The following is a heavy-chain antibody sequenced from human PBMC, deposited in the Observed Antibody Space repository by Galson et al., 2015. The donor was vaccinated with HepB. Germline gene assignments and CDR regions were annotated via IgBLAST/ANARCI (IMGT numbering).Heavy chain of an antibody. CDR1: GFTFSGSV. J-gene: IGHJ4*02. V-gene: IGHV3-73*01. D-gene: IGHD3-22*01. CDR3: SQQPQDYDSYGYYAS. Sequence: SLRLSCAASGFTFSGSVIHWVRQASGKGLEWVGRIRSNANSYATTYAASVEGRFTISRHDSKKMAYLQMNSLKTDDTAVYFCSQQPQDYDSYGYYASWGPGTLVTVS. CDR2: IRSNANSYAT.